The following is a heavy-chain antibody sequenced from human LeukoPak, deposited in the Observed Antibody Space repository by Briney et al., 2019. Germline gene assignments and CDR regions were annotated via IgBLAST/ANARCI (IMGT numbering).Heavy chain of an antibody. V-gene: IGHV4-59*11. CDR2: IYHSGST. CDR3: ARVVGYYDFWSGYVSPPNMDV. Sequence: SETLSLTCTVSGGSISSHNWSWIRQPPGKGLEWIWYIYHSGSTNYSPSLKSRVTTSVDTSKNQFSLKLSSVTAADTAVYYCARVVGYYDFWSGYVSPPNMDVWGKGTTVTVSS. D-gene: IGHD3-3*01. CDR1: GGSISSHN. J-gene: IGHJ6*03.